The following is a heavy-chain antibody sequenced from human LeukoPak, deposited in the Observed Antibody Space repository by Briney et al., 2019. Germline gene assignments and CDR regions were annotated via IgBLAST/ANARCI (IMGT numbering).Heavy chain of an antibody. CDR2: IYYSVST. Sequence: PSETLSLTCTVSGGSVSSSSYYWGWIRQPPGKGLEGIGIIYYSVSTNYNPSIKSRVTISVDTSKNQFSLKRSSVSAADTAVYYCARALYYGSGTPALLDYWGQGTLVTVSS. CDR3: ARALYYGSGTPALLDY. D-gene: IGHD3-10*01. CDR1: GGSVSSSSYY. V-gene: IGHV4-39*07. J-gene: IGHJ4*02.